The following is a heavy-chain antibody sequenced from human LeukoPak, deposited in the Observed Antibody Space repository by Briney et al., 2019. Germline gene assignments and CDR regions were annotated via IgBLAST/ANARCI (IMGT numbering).Heavy chain of an antibody. CDR3: ARVRSTYYDYVWGSYRYDY. D-gene: IGHD3-16*02. V-gene: IGHV3-21*01. CDR2: ISSSSSYI. J-gene: IGHJ4*02. Sequence: GGSLRLSCAASGFTFSSYSMNWVRQAPGKGLEWVSSISSSSSYIYYADSVKGRFTISRDNAKNSLYLQMNSLRAEGTAVYYCARVRSTYYDYVWGSYRYDYWGQGTLVTVSS. CDR1: GFTFSSYS.